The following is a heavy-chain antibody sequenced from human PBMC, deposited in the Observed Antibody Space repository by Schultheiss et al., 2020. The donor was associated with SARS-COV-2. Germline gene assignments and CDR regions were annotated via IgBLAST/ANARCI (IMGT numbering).Heavy chain of an antibody. Sequence: GGSLRLSCAASGFTFSSYAMSWVRQAPGKGLEWVSGNSGSGGNTYYADSVKGRFTISRDNAKNSLYLQMNSLRAEDTAVYYCARDRRSYYDSSGFNERGYWGQGTLVTVSS. D-gene: IGHD3-22*01. CDR2: NSGSGGNT. V-gene: IGHV3-23*01. CDR1: GFTFSSYA. CDR3: ARDRRSYYDSSGFNERGY. J-gene: IGHJ4*02.